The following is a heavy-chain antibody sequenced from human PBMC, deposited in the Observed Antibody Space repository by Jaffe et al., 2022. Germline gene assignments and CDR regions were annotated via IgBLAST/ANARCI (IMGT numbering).Heavy chain of an antibody. V-gene: IGHV4-59*01. CDR1: GGSISSYY. Sequence: QVQLQESGPGLVKPSETLSLTCTVSGGSISSYYWSWIRQPPGKGLEWIGYIYYSGSTNYNPSLKSRVTISVDTSKNQFSLKLSSVTAADTAVYYCARTDNWGRGYYYMDVWGKGTTVTVSS. J-gene: IGHJ6*03. CDR2: IYYSGST. D-gene: IGHD7-27*01. CDR3: ARTDNWGRGYYYMDV.